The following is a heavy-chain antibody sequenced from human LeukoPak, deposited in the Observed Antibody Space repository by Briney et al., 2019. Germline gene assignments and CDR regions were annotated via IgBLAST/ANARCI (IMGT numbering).Heavy chain of an antibody. CDR1: GGSISSYY. CDR3: ARDLGFWSGPDY. J-gene: IGHJ4*02. D-gene: IGHD3-3*01. CDR2: IYSSGST. V-gene: IGHV4-4*07. Sequence: SETLSLTCTVSGGSISSYYWSWIRQPAGKGLQWIGRIYSSGSTNYNPSLKSRVTMSVDTSKNQFSLRLSSVTAADTAVSYCARDLGFWSGPDYWGQGTLVTVSS.